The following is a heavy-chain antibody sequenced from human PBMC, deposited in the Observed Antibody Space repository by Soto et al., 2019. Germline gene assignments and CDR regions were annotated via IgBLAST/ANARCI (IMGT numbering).Heavy chain of an antibody. CDR2: ISYDGSNK. CDR3: GRDGNYYDSSRHCFAY. V-gene: IGHV3-30-3*01. CDR1: GFTFSSYA. Sequence: GGSLRLSCAASGFTFSSYAMHWVRQAPGKGLEWVAVISYDGSNKYYADSVKGRFTISRDNSKNTLYLQMNSLRTEDTVVHYCGRDGNYYDSSRHCFAYCSQGTLVTVSS. D-gene: IGHD3-22*01. J-gene: IGHJ4*02.